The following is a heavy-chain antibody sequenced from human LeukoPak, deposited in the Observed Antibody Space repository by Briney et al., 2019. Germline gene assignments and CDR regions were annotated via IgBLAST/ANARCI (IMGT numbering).Heavy chain of an antibody. CDR3: AKDLQSSAFDI. V-gene: IGHV3-30*18. J-gene: IGHJ3*02. Sequence: GGSLRLSCAASGFTFSSYGMHWVRQAPGKGPEWVAVISYDGSNKYYADSVKGRFTISRDNSKNTLYLQMNSLRAEDTAVYYCAKDLQSSAFDIWGQGTMVTVSS. CDR2: ISYDGSNK. D-gene: IGHD4-11*01. CDR1: GFTFSSYG.